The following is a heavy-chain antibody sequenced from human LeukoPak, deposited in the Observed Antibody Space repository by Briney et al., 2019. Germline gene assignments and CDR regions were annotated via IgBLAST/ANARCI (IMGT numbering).Heavy chain of an antibody. D-gene: IGHD2-15*01. Sequence: NPSETLSLTSTVSGGSISSYSWSWIRQPPGKGLEWIGYIYHSGSTYYNPSLKSRVTISVDRSKNQFSLKLSSVTAADTAVYYCARAVVAAALFDYWGQGTLVTVSS. V-gene: IGHV4-30-2*01. CDR2: IYHSGST. CDR3: ARAVVAAALFDY. CDR1: GGSISSYS. J-gene: IGHJ4*02.